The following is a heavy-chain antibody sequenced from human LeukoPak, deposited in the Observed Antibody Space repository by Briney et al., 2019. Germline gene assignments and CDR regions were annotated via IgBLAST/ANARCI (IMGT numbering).Heavy chain of an antibody. V-gene: IGHV3-74*01. CDR2: ISGDGSNT. CDR3: AKGSSLDWYFDL. Sequence: GGSLRLPCAASGFTFTSYYMHWVRQAPGKGLVWVSRISGDGSNTIYADSVKGRFTISRDNSKNTLYLQMNSLRAEDTAVYYCAKGSSLDWYFDLWGRGTLVTVSS. J-gene: IGHJ2*01. CDR1: GFTFTSYY.